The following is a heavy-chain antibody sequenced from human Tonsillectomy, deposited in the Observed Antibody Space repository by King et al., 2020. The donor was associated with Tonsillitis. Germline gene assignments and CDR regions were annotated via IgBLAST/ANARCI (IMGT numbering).Heavy chain of an antibody. J-gene: IGHJ4*02. CDR3: ARVVRYFDYRYFDY. D-gene: IGHD3-9*01. Sequence: VQLQQWGAGLLKPSETLSLTCAVYGGSFSGYYWSWIRQPPGKGLEWIGEINHSGSTNYNPSLKSRVTISVDTSKNQFSLKLSSVTAADTAVYYCARVVRYFDYRYFDYWGQGTLVTVSS. CDR1: GGSFSGYY. V-gene: IGHV4-34*01. CDR2: INHSGST.